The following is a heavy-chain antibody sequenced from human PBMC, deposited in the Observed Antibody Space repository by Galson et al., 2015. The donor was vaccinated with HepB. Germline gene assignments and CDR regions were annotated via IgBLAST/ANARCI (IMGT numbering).Heavy chain of an antibody. CDR1: RFTFSSYS. J-gene: IGHJ3*02. Sequence: SLRLSCAASRFTFSSYSMNWVRQAPGKGLEWVSSISSSSSYIYYADSVKGRFTISRDNAKNSLYLQMNSLRAEDTAVYYCARKPDIVVVPAAIAGAFDIWGQGTMVTVSS. V-gene: IGHV3-21*01. CDR2: ISSSSSYI. D-gene: IGHD2-2*02. CDR3: ARKPDIVVVPAAIAGAFDI.